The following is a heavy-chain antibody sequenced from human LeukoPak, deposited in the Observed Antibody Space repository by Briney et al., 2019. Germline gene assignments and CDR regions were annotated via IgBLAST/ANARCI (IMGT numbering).Heavy chain of an antibody. CDR1: GYTFTGYY. Sequence: SVKVSCKASGYTFTGYYMHWVRQAPGQGLEWMGWINPNSGGTNYAQKFQGRVTMTRDTSISTAYMELSRLRSDDTAVYYCARVIVMVTYWFDPWGQGTLVTVSS. D-gene: IGHD5-18*01. CDR3: ARVIVMVTYWFDP. V-gene: IGHV1-2*02. CDR2: INPNSGGT. J-gene: IGHJ5*02.